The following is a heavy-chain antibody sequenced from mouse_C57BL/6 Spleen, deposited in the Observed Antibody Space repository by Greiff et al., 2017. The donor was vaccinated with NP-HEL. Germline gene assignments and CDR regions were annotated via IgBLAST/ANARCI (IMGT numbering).Heavy chain of an antibody. J-gene: IGHJ2*01. V-gene: IGHV1-54*01. Sequence: VQLQQSGAELVRPGTSVKVSCKASGYAFTNYLIEWVKQRPGQGLEWIGVINPGSGGTNYNEKFKGKATLTADKSSSTAYMQLSSLTSEDSAVYCCARRDALGLRGFDYWGQGTTLTVSS. D-gene: IGHD2-2*01. CDR2: INPGSGGT. CDR1: GYAFTNYL. CDR3: ARRDALGLRGFDY.